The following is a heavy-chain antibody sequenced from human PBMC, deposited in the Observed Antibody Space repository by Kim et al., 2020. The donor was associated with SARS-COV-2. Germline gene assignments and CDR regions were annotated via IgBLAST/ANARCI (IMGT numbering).Heavy chain of an antibody. CDR3: ARDSSGSYTGWFDP. Sequence: YADSVKGRFTISRDNSKNTLYLQMNSLRAEDTAVYYCARDSSGSYTGWFDPWGQGTLVTVSS. V-gene: IGHV3-30*01. J-gene: IGHJ5*02. D-gene: IGHD1-26*01.